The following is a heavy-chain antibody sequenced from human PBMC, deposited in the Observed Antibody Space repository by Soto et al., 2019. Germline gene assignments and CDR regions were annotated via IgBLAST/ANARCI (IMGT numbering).Heavy chain of an antibody. J-gene: IGHJ4*02. CDR2: INHSGST. V-gene: IGHV4-34*01. CDR1: GGSFSGYY. D-gene: IGHD2-2*01. CDR3: ARVYCSSTSCSFYDY. Sequence: TLSLTCAVYGGSFSGYYWSWIRQPPGKGLEWIGEINHSGSTNYNPSLKSRVTISVDTSKNQFSLKLSSVTAADTAVYYCARVYCSSTSCSFYDYWGQGTLVTVSS.